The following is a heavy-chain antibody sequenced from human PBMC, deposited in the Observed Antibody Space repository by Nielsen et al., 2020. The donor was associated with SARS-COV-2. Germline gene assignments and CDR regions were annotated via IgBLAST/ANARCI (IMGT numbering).Heavy chain of an antibody. CDR1: GFTFDDYA. CDR3: AKEYSSSWYLPDY. J-gene: IGHJ4*02. CDR2: ISWNSGSI. V-gene: IGHV3-9*01. D-gene: IGHD6-13*01. Sequence: SLKISCAASGFTFDDYAMHWVRQAPGKGLEWVSGISWNSGSIGYADSVKGRFTISRDNAKNSLYLQMNSLRAEDTALYYCAKEYSSSWYLPDYWGQGTLVTVSS.